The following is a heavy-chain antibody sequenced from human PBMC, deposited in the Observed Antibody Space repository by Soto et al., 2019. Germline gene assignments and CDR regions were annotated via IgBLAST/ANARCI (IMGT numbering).Heavy chain of an antibody. CDR3: AGASSRVSSVLAAY. CDR2: ISAYNGNT. CDR1: GYNFTSYG. J-gene: IGHJ4*02. Sequence: ASVKVSCKDSGYNFTSYGIRWVRQAPGQGLEWMGCISAYNGNTNYAQKLQGRLTLTSDMPSRTVYMQLSNLRSDETAVYYCAGASSRVSSVLAAYWGQGTLLTVSS. V-gene: IGHV1-18*01. D-gene: IGHD3-10*01.